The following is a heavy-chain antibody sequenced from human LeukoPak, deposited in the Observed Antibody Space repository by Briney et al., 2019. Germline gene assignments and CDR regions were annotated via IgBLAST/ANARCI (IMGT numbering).Heavy chain of an antibody. Sequence: GASVKVSCKASGYTFTGYYMHWVRQAPGQGPEWMGWINPNSGGTNYAQKFQGRVTMTRDTSISTAYMELSRLRSDDTAVYYCARDSDGVRGVIITADYWGQGTLVTVSS. J-gene: IGHJ4*02. CDR3: ARDSDGVRGVIITADY. V-gene: IGHV1-2*02. CDR2: INPNSGGT. CDR1: GYTFTGYY. D-gene: IGHD3-10*01.